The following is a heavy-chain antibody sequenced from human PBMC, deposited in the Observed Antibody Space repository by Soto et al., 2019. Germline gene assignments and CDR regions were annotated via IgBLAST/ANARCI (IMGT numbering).Heavy chain of an antibody. J-gene: IGHJ4*02. D-gene: IGHD2-2*03. V-gene: IGHV3-23*03. CDR3: AKMEGMDPWAYSFDY. CDR2: IYGGGNGP. Sequence: EVQVLESGGGLXQXGGSLRLSCAATGFTFSDFAMSWVRQAQGKGLEWVSRIYGGGNGPHYADSVKGRVXXXXXXXXXXXXXXKNSLKAEDTAVYYCAKMEGMDPWAYSFDYWGQGTLVTVSS. CDR1: GFTFSDFA.